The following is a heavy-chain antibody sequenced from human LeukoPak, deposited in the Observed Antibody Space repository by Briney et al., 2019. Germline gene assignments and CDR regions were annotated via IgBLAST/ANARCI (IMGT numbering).Heavy chain of an antibody. V-gene: IGHV3-23*01. Sequence: GGSLRLSCAASGFTFSSYAMGWVRQGPGKGLEWVAGISGSGGSRNDADSVKGRFTISRDNSKNTLYLQMNSLRAEDTAVYYCAKRGKGCSSGMCYVDCWGQGTRVTVSS. CDR1: GFTFSSYA. CDR3: AKRGKGCSSGMCYVDC. J-gene: IGHJ4*02. CDR2: ISGSGGSR. D-gene: IGHD2-15*01.